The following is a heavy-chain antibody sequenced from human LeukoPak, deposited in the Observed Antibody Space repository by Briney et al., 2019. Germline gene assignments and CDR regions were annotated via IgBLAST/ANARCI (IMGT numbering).Heavy chain of an antibody. V-gene: IGHV4-39*01. D-gene: IGHD5-12*01. CDR1: GGSVSSSSYY. CDR2: IYYSGST. CDR3: ARHRDIVATYFDY. J-gene: IGHJ4*02. Sequence: SETLSLTCTVSGGSVSSSSYYWGWIRQPPGKGLEWIGSIYYSGSTYYNPPLKSRVTISVDTSKNQFSLKLSSVTAADTAVYYCARHRDIVATYFDYWGQGTLVTVSS.